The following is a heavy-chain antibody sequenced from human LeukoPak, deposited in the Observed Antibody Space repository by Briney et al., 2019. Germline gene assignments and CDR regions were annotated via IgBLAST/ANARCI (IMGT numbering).Heavy chain of an antibody. J-gene: IGHJ5*02. V-gene: IGHV3-33*03. CDR1: GFTFSSYG. D-gene: IGHD4-11*01. CDR3: ARPFSNYGWFDP. CDR2: IWNDGSNK. Sequence: GRSLRLSCTASGFTFSSYGIHWVRQAPGKGLEWVAVIWNDGSNKYYADSVKGRFTISKDNSKNTVYLQMNSLRAEDTAVYYCARPFSNYGWFDPWGQGTLVTVSS.